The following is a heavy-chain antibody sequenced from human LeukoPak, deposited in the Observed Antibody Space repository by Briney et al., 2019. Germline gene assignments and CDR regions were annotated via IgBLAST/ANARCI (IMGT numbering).Heavy chain of an antibody. D-gene: IGHD3-10*01. CDR1: GFTFSDYY. Sequence: PGGSLRLSCAASGFTFSDYYMIWIRQAPGKGLEWVSYISSSGGYTNYADSVKGRFTISRDNAKNSLYLQMNSLRAEDTAVYYCAREVSMVRGVISHNFDYWGQGTLVTVSS. J-gene: IGHJ4*02. V-gene: IGHV3-11*05. CDR3: AREVSMVRGVISHNFDY. CDR2: ISSSGGYT.